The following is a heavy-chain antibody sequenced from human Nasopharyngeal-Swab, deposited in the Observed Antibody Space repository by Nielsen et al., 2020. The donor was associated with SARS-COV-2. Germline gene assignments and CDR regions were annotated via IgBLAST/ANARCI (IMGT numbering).Heavy chain of an antibody. Sequence: GESLKISCAASGFTFSIYSLNWVRQAPGKGLEWVAYISSSSSTIYYADSVNGRFIITRDNAKNSLYQQMNSLRAEDTAVYYCGRDGSNKWGIKTDYWGQGTLVTVSS. CDR1: GFTFSIYS. CDR3: GRDGSNKWGIKTDY. CDR2: ISSSSSTI. J-gene: IGHJ4*02. D-gene: IGHD1-26*01. V-gene: IGHV3-48*01.